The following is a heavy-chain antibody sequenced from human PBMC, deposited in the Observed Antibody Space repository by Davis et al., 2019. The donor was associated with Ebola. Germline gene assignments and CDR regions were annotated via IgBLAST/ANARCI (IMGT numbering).Heavy chain of an antibody. D-gene: IGHD3-22*01. CDR2: IKQDGSEK. CDR1: GFTFNNYY. Sequence: GESLKTSCAASGFTFNNYYMSWVRQAPGKGLEWVGNIKQDGSEKYYVDSVKGRFTISRDNAKNSLYLQMNSLRAEDTAVYYCARDSSGYYYNYWGQGTLVTVSS. V-gene: IGHV3-7*01. CDR3: ARDSSGYYYNY. J-gene: IGHJ4*02.